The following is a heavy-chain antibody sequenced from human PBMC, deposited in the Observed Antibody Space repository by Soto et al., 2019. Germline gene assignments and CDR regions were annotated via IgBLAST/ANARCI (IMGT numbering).Heavy chain of an antibody. D-gene: IGHD3-10*01. Sequence: PSETLPLTCIVSGRSISSSSYYWGWIRQPPGKGLERIGNVYYGGSTFYNPSLKSRVTISVDTSKNRFSLKLSSVTAADTAVYYCARAFMVRGVIIKDVGLNWLDPWGQGTLVTVSS. CDR2: VYYGGST. CDR1: GRSISSSSYY. V-gene: IGHV4-39*01. CDR3: ARAFMVRGVIIKDVGLNWLDP. J-gene: IGHJ5*02.